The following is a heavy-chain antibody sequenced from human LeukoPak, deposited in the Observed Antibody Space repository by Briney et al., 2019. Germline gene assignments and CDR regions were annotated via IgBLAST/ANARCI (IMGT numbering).Heavy chain of an antibody. CDR2: INHSGST. J-gene: IGHJ4*02. V-gene: IGHV4-34*01. Sequence: SETLSLTCAVYGGSFSGYYWSWIRQPPGKGLEWIGEINHSGSTNYNPSLKSRVTISVDTSKNQFSLKLSSVTAADTAVYYCARDHGSGWDRSFDYWGQGTLVTVSS. CDR1: GGSFSGYY. D-gene: IGHD6-19*01. CDR3: ARDHGSGWDRSFDY.